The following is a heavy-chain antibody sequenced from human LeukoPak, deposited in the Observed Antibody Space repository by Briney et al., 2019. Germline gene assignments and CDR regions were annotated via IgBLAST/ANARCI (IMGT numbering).Heavy chain of an antibody. CDR3: ARVGGMTTINNAAFDI. D-gene: IGHD4-4*01. Sequence: SETLSLTCTVSGGSISSYYWSWIRQPAGKGLEWIGRIYTSGSTNYNPSLKSRVTMSVDTSKNQFSLKLSSVTAADTAVYYCARVGGMTTINNAAFDIWGQGTMVTVSS. CDR1: GGSISSYY. V-gene: IGHV4-4*07. CDR2: IYTSGST. J-gene: IGHJ3*02.